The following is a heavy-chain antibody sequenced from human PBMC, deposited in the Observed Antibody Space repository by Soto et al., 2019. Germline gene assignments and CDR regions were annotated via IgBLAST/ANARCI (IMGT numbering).Heavy chain of an antibody. V-gene: IGHV3-21*04. CDR2: VSASSSYK. J-gene: IGHJ4*02. D-gene: IGHD3-22*01. CDR3: AKVPLRPYYYDSSGYYPFDY. Sequence: GGSLRLSCAASGFTFSSYSMNWVRQAPEKGLEWVSSVSASSSYKYYGGSVKGRFTISRDNSKNTLYLQMNSLRAEDTAIYYCAKVPLRPYYYDSSGYYPFDYWGQGTLVTVSS. CDR1: GFTFSSYS.